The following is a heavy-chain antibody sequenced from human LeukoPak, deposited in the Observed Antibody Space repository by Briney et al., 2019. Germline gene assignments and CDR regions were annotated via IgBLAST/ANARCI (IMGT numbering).Heavy chain of an antibody. Sequence: SETLSLTCAVSGGSISSGGNSWSWIRQPPGKGLEWIGYIYHSGSTYYNPSLKSRLTISVDRSKNQFSLKLSSVTAADTAVYYCASSVRYGGNLLFDHWGQGILVTVSS. V-gene: IGHV4-30-2*01. CDR3: ASSVRYGGNLLFDH. J-gene: IGHJ4*02. CDR1: GGSISSGGNS. D-gene: IGHD4-23*01. CDR2: IYHSGST.